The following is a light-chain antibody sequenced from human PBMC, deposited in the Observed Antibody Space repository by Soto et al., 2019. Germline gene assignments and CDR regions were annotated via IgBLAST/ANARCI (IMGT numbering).Light chain of an antibody. CDR2: EVT. V-gene: IGLV2-14*01. CDR3: SSYADSTTNYV. J-gene: IGLJ1*01. Sequence: QSVLTQPASVSGSPGQSITVSCTGTSSDVGGHNYVSWFQQHPGQAPKLLIYEVTTRPSGVSTRFSGSKSGNTASLTISGLQAEDEADYHCSSYADSTTNYVFDTGTKVTVL. CDR1: SSDVGGHNY.